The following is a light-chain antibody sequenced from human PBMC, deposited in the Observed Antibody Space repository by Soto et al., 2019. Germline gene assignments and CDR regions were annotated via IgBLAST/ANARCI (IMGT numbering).Light chain of an antibody. CDR1: QGIRNE. Sequence: AIQMTQSPSSLSASVGDRVTITCRASQGIRNELGWYQQKPGKAPQLLIYAVSTLHSGVPSRFSGSGSGTDFTLTISSLKPEDFPTYYCLQAYNYPQTFGQGTKVEI. CDR2: AVS. CDR3: LQAYNYPQT. J-gene: IGKJ1*01. V-gene: IGKV1-6*01.